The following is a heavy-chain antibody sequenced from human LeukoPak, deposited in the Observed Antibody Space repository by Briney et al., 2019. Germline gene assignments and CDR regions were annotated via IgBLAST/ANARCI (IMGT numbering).Heavy chain of an antibody. CDR1: GFTFSDAW. J-gene: IGHJ3*02. CDR2: IMTKTAGGTT. Sequence: GGSLTLPRAASGFTFSDAWMNWVRQAPGKGLEWVGRIMTKTAGGTTDYAAPVKGGFTISRDDSKNTLYLQMHSLKTEDTAVYYCTTNHGFDIWSQGTMVTVSS. V-gene: IGHV3-15*01. CDR3: TTNHGFDI.